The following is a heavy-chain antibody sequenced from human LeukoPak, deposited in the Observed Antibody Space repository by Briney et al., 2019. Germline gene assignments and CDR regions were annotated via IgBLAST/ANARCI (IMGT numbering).Heavy chain of an antibody. CDR2: ISSSSSYI. D-gene: IGHD3-16*02. Sequence: GGSLRLSCAASGFTFSSYSMNWVRQAPGKGLEWVSSISSSSSYIYYADSVKGRFTISRDNARNSLYLQMNSLKVEDTAFYFCATGYYRTFDYWGQGTLVTVSS. CDR1: GFTFSSYS. CDR3: ATGYYRTFDY. V-gene: IGHV3-21*04. J-gene: IGHJ4*02.